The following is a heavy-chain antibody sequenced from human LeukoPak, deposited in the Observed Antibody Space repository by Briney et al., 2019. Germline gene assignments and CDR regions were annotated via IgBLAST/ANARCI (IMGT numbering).Heavy chain of an antibody. CDR1: GYTFTSHS. CDR2: ITTNTGNP. CDR3: ARDASTIRFDY. V-gene: IGHV7-4-1*02. J-gene: IGHJ4*02. D-gene: IGHD5-24*01. Sequence: ASVKVSCKASGYTFTSHSINWLRQAPGQGLEWMGWITTNTGNPTYAQGFTGRFVFSLDTSVSTAYLQISSLKAEDTAVYYCARDASTIRFDYWGQGTLVTVSS.